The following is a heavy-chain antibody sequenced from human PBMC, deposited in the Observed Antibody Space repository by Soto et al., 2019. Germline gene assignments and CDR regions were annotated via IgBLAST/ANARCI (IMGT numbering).Heavy chain of an antibody. D-gene: IGHD5-18*01. V-gene: IGHV1-18*01. CDR2: ISAYNGNT. Sequence: QVQLVQSGAEVKKPGASVKVSCKASGYTFTSYGISWVRQAPGQGLEWMGWISAYNGNTNYAQKLQGRVTMTTDTSMSIAYMELRRLRSDDTPVYYSAIAWGYSYGFDPWGQGTLVTVSS. CDR3: AIAWGYSYGFDP. CDR1: GYTFTSYG. J-gene: IGHJ5*02.